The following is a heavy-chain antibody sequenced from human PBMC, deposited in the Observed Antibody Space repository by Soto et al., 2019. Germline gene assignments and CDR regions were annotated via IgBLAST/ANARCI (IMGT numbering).Heavy chain of an antibody. D-gene: IGHD4-4*01. CDR2: ISYDVSNK. CDR1: GFSFSSYG. Sequence: QVQLVESGGGVVQPGRSLRLSCAASGFSFSSYGMNWVRQAPGKGLEWVTVISYDVSNKYYVDSVKGRFTISRDNSKNTLYLQMNSLRAEDTAVYYFAKDRHDYSNYFDHWGQGTLVTVSS. V-gene: IGHV3-30*18. J-gene: IGHJ4*02. CDR3: AKDRHDYSNYFDH.